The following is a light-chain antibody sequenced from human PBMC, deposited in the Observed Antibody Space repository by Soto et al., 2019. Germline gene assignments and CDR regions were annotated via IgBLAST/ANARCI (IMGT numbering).Light chain of an antibody. Sequence: EIVLTQSPGTVSLSPGERATLSCRASQSVNSNYLAWYQQKPGQAPRLLMYYASTRATGIPDRFSGSGSGTDFTLTISRLEPEDFAVYYCQHYGPSFLLTFGGGTKVEI. CDR1: QSVNSNY. CDR3: QHYGPSFLLT. CDR2: YAS. J-gene: IGKJ4*01. V-gene: IGKV3-20*01.